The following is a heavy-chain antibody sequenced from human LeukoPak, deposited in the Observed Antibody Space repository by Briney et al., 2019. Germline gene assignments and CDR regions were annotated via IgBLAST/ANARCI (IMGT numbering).Heavy chain of an antibody. D-gene: IGHD1-26*01. V-gene: IGHV3-7*03. Sequence: ETLSLTCTVSGGSISSSYYYWGWIRQPPGKGLEWVANIKQDGSEKYYVDSVKGRFTISRDNAKNSLYLQMNSLRAEDTAVYYCARANPRGSYYFDYWGQGTLVTVSS. J-gene: IGHJ4*02. CDR3: ARANPRGSYYFDY. CDR2: IKQDGSEK. CDR1: GGSISSSYYY.